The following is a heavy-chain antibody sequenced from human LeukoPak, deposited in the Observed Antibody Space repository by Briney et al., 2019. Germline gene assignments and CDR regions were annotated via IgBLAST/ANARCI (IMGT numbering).Heavy chain of an antibody. Sequence: GRSLRLSCVASGFTFKTYHMNWVRQAPGKGLEWLSGITCGGSVIYYADSVKGRFTISRDDAMNSVFLQMSGLTVDDTAVYYCARKRLADLGDDTSFGGTPFDSWGQGTLVIVSS. V-gene: IGHV3-48*03. CDR3: ARKRLADLGDDTSFGGTPFDS. CDR1: GFTFKTYH. CDR2: ITCGGSVI. J-gene: IGHJ4*02. D-gene: IGHD3-16*01.